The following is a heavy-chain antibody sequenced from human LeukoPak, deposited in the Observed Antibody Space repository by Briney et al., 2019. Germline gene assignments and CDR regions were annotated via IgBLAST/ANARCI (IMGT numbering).Heavy chain of an antibody. J-gene: IGHJ4*02. CDR3: VRLLYYYESSGFDY. V-gene: IGHV4-59*08. Sequence: SETLSLTCAVSGGSIRSYHWSWIRQSPGGGLEWIGYIYYIGSTNYNPSRKSRVTMSVDTSKNQFSLKLSSVTAADTAVYYCVRLLYYYESSGFDYWGQGTLVTVSS. CDR2: IYYIGST. CDR1: GGSIRSYH. D-gene: IGHD3-22*01.